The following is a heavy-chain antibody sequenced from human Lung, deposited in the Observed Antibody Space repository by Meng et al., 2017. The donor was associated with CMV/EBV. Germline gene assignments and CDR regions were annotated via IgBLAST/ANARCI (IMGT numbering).Heavy chain of an antibody. V-gene: IGHV3-9*01. Sequence: SYAASGFTFDDYAMHWVRQAPGKGLEWVSGISWNSGSIGYADSVKGRFTISRDNAKNSLYLQMNSLRAEDTALYYCAKDLRPRYNWNYDYYYGMDVWGQGXTVTVSS. J-gene: IGHJ6*02. D-gene: IGHD1-20*01. CDR1: GFTFDDYA. CDR2: ISWNSGSI. CDR3: AKDLRPRYNWNYDYYYGMDV.